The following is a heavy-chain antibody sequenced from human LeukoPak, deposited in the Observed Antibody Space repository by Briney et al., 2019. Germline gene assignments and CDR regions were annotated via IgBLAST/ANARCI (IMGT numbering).Heavy chain of an antibody. V-gene: IGHV3-64*01. D-gene: IGHD3-16*01. CDR2: ISSNGGST. Sequence: AGGSVRLSCAASGFTFSSYVMHWVRQAPGKGPEYVSAISSNGGSTYYANSVKGRFTISRDNSKNTLYLQMGSLRAEDTAVYYCARRGSYYYYMDVWGKGTTVTVSS. CDR3: ARRGSYYYYMDV. CDR1: GFTFSSYV. J-gene: IGHJ6*03.